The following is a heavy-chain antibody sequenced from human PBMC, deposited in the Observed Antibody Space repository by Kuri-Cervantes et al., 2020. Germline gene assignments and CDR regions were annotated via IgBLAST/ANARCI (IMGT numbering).Heavy chain of an antibody. CDR1: GFTFNSYS. Sequence: GGSLRLSCAASGFTFNSYSMNWVRQAPGKGLEWVSYISSSSSTIYYADSVKGRFTISRDNAKNSLYLQMNSLRAEDTAVYYCARGDAFDLWGQGTMVTVSS. CDR3: ARGDAFDL. J-gene: IGHJ3*01. CDR2: ISSSSSTI. V-gene: IGHV3-48*01.